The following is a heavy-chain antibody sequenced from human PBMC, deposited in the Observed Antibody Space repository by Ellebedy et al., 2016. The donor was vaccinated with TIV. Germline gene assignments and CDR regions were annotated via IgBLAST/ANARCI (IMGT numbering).Heavy chain of an antibody. Sequence: GGSLRLSCAASGFSFSNAWMSWVRQAPGKGLEGVGRIKSKTDGGTADYAAPVKVRFTISRDDSKNTMYLEMNSLKTEDTAVYYCSTVADWSYLPWDSWGQGTVVTVSS. V-gene: IGHV3-15*01. CDR2: IKSKTDGGTA. CDR1: GFSFSNAW. D-gene: IGHD1-7*01. J-gene: IGHJ4*02. CDR3: STVADWSYLPWDS.